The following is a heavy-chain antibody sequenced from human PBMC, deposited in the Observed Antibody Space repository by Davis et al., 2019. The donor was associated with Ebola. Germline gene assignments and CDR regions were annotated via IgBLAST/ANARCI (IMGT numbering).Heavy chain of an antibody. CDR2: IIPIFGTA. Sequence: AASVKVSCKASGYTFTSYYMHWVRQAPGQGLEWMGGIIPIFGTANYAQKFQGRVTITADESTSTAYMELSSLRSEDTAVYYCARDDDYVWGSYFDYWGQGTLVTVSS. V-gene: IGHV1-69*13. CDR3: ARDDDYVWGSYFDY. D-gene: IGHD3-16*01. J-gene: IGHJ4*02. CDR1: GYTFTSYY.